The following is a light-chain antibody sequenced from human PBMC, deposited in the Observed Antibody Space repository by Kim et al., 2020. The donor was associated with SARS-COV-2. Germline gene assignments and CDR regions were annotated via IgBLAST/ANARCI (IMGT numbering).Light chain of an antibody. CDR1: QSISSW. V-gene: IGKV1-5*03. CDR2: KAS. CDR3: QQSYSTPPWT. J-gene: IGKJ1*01. Sequence: SVGDRVTITCRASQSISSWLAWYQQKPGKAPKLLIYKASNLESGVPSRFSGSGSGTDFTLTISSLQPEDFATYYCQQSYSTPPWTFGQGTKVDIK.